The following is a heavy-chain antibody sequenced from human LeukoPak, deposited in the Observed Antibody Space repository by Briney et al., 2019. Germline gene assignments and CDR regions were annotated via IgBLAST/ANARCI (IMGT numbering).Heavy chain of an antibody. CDR3: TTGFGEFPATN. J-gene: IGHJ4*02. D-gene: IGHD3-10*01. V-gene: IGHV3-49*03. CDR1: GFTFGDYA. CDR2: IRSKAYGGTT. Sequence: QPGRSLRLSCTASGFTFGDYAMSWFRQAPGKGLEWVGFIRSKAYGGTTEYAASVKGRFTISRDDSKSIAYLQMNSLKTEDTAVYYCTTGFGEFPATNWGQGTLVTVSS.